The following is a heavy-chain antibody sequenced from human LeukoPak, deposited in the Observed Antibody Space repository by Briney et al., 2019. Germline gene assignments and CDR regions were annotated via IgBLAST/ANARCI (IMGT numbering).Heavy chain of an antibody. CDR1: GGSFSGYY. CDR3: ARRDYYGSGSYYSYYYYYMDV. J-gene: IGHJ6*03. D-gene: IGHD3-10*01. CDR2: INHSGST. V-gene: IGHV4-34*01. Sequence: PSETLSLTCAVYGGSFSGYYWSWIRQPPGKGLEWIGEINHSGSTNYNPSLKSRVTISVGTSKNQFSLKLSSVTAADTAVYYCARRDYYGSGSYYSYYYYYMDVWGKGTTVTVSS.